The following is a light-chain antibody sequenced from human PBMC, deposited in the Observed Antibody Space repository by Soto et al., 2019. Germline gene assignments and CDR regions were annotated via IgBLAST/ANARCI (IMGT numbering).Light chain of an antibody. J-gene: IGKJ2*01. Sequence: DIQMTQSPSTLSASVGDRVTITCRASQSISSCLDWYQQKPGKAPKLLIYDASSLESGVPSRFSGSGSGTDFTLTVSSLQPDDFATSFCQQSNSYLQTFGQGTKLEVK. CDR2: DAS. CDR1: QSISSC. CDR3: QQSNSYLQT. V-gene: IGKV1-5*01.